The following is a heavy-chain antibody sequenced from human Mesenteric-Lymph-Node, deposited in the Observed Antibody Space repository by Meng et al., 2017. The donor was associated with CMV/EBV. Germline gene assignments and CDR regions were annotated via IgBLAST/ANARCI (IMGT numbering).Heavy chain of an antibody. J-gene: IGHJ6*02. CDR1: GFIFTNYA. CDR3: AREPAFWSGYPGGMDV. V-gene: IGHV3-23*01. CDR2: ISGSGATT. D-gene: IGHD3-3*01. Sequence: GESLKISCAASGFIFTNYAMSWVRQAPGKGLEWVSGISGSGATTYYADSVKGRFTISRDNAKNSLYLQMNSLRAEDTAVYYCAREPAFWSGYPGGMDVWGQGTTVTVSS.